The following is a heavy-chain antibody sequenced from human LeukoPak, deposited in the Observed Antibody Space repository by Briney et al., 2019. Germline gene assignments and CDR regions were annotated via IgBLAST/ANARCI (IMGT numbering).Heavy chain of an antibody. CDR3: AKDSGHSSSWYY. Sequence: GRSRRLSCAASGFSFSSYAMNWVRQAPGKGLEWVSGISGSGTTYYADSVKGRFTISRDSARNTLYLQMNSLRDEDTAVYYCAKDSGHSSSWYYWGQGTLVTVSS. D-gene: IGHD6-13*01. CDR2: ISGSGTT. J-gene: IGHJ4*02. V-gene: IGHV3-23*01. CDR1: GFSFSSYA.